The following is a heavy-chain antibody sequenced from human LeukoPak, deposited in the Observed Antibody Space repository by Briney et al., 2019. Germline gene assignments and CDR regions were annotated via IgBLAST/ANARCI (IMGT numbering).Heavy chain of an antibody. Sequence: QTGGYLRLSCAASGFTFSSYAMSWVRQAPGKGLEWVSAISGSGGSTYYADSVEGRFTISRDNSKNTLYLQMNSLRAEDTAVYFCARDLGYCSGGSCYVGYFDYWGQGTLVTVSP. J-gene: IGHJ4*02. CDR3: ARDLGYCSGGSCYVGYFDY. D-gene: IGHD2-15*01. CDR1: GFTFSSYA. V-gene: IGHV3-23*01. CDR2: ISGSGGST.